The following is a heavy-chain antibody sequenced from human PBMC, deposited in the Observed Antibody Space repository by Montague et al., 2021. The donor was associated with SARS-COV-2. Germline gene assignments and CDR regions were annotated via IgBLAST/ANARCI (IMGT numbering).Heavy chain of an antibody. D-gene: IGHD4-11*01. J-gene: IGHJ6*02. CDR1: GDSISNYS. CDR2: IYYSGST. CDR3: ARHLRVTTVTSHMYHYAMDV. V-gene: IGHV4-59*08. Sequence: SETLSLTCSVSGDSISNYSWSWIRQSPGKGLEWIGYIYYSGSTNYNPSLTSLVTISVDTSKNQVSLKLTSVTAADTAVYYCARHLRVTTVTSHMYHYAMDVWGQGTTVTVSS.